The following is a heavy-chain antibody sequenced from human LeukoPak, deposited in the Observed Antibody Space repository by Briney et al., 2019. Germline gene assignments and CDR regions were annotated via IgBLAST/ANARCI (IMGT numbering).Heavy chain of an antibody. Sequence: SETLSLTCAVYGGSFSGYYWSWIRQPPGKGLEWIGEINHSGSTNYNPSLKSRVTISVDTSKNQFSLKLSSVTAADTAVYYCARSHAGELVGATTKRNNWFDPWGQGTLVTVSS. CDR1: GGSFSGYY. D-gene: IGHD1-26*01. CDR3: ARSHAGELVGATTKRNNWFDP. V-gene: IGHV4-34*01. J-gene: IGHJ5*02. CDR2: INHSGST.